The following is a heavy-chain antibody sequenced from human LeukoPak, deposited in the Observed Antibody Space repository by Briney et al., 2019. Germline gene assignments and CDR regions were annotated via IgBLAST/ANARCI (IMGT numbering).Heavy chain of an antibody. CDR3: ARDRYYYDSSGYYPPNDAFDI. CDR1: GFTFSSYS. CDR2: ISSSSSTI. D-gene: IGHD3-22*01. V-gene: IGHV3-48*01. Sequence: GGSLRLSCAASGFTFSSYSMNWVRQAPGKGLEWVSYISSSSSTIYYADSVKGRFTISRDNSKNTLYLQMNSLRAEDTAVYYCARDRYYYDSSGYYPPNDAFDIWGQGTMVTVSS. J-gene: IGHJ3*02.